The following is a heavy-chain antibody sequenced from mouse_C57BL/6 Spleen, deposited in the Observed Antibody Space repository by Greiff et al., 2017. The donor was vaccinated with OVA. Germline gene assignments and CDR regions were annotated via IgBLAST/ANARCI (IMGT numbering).Heavy chain of an antibody. V-gene: IGHV1-53*01. CDR3: ARYYYGSSWFAY. CDR1: GYTFTSYW. CDR2: INPSNGGT. D-gene: IGHD1-1*01. J-gene: IGHJ3*01. Sequence: QVQLQQSGTDLVKPGASVKLSCKASGYTFTSYWMHWVKQRPGQGLEWIGHINPSNGGTNYNEKLKSKATLTVDKSSSTAYMQLSSLTSEDSAVYYCARYYYGSSWFAYWGQGTLVTVSA.